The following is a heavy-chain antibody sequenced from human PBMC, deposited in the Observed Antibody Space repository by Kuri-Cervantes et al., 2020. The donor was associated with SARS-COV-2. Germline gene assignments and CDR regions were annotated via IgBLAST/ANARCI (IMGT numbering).Heavy chain of an antibody. V-gene: IGHV3-64*02. D-gene: IGHD3-3*01. CDR1: GFTFSSYA. J-gene: IGHJ6*03. CDR2: ISSNGGST. CDR3: ARGVGIFGVVYYYYMDV. Sequence: GGSLRLSCAASGFTFSSYAMHWVRQAPGKGLEYVSAISSNGGSTYYADSVKGRFTISRDNSKNTLYLQMGSLRAEDMAVYYCARGVGIFGVVYYYYMDVWGKGTTVTVSS.